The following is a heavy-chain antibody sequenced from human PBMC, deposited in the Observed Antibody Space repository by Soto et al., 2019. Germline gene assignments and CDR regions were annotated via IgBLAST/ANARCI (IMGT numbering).Heavy chain of an antibody. J-gene: IGHJ6*03. V-gene: IGHV4-59*01. CDR3: ARGFGVVNYYYYYYMDV. CDR1: GGSISSYY. D-gene: IGHD3-3*01. Sequence: SETLSLTCTVSGGSISSYYWSWIRQPPGKGLEWIGYIYYSGSTNYNPSLKSRVTISVDTSKNQFSLKLSSVTAADTAVYYCARGFGVVNYYYYYYMDVWGKGTTVTVSS. CDR2: IYYSGST.